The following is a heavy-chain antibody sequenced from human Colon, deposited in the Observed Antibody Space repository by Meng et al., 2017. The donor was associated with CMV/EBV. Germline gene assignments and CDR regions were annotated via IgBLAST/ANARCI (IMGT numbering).Heavy chain of an antibody. CDR1: GFTVSSND. V-gene: IGHV3-66*02. CDR2: IFGGGDT. CDR3: ARDWGRSHSAY. Sequence: GESLKISCAASGFTVSSNDMSWVRQAPGKGLEWVSGIFGGGDTYYADSVKGRFTISRDNSKNTLYLQVNSLRTEDTAIYYCARDWGRSHSAYWGQGTLVTVSS. D-gene: IGHD3-16*01. J-gene: IGHJ4*02.